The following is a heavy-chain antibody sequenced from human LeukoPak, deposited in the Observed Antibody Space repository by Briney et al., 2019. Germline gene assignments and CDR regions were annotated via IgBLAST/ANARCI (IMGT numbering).Heavy chain of an antibody. CDR1: GGSFSGYY. Sequence: SETLSLTCAVYGGSFSGYYWSWIRQPPGKGLEWIGEINHSGSTNYNPSLKSRVTISVDTSKNQFSLKLSSVTAADTAVYYCASSSTVTKNFDYWGQGTLVTVSS. D-gene: IGHD4-17*01. CDR2: INHSGST. CDR3: ASSSTVTKNFDY. J-gene: IGHJ4*02. V-gene: IGHV4-34*01.